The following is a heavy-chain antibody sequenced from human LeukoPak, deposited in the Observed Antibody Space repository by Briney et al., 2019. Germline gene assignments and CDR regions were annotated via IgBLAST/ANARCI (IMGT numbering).Heavy chain of an antibody. Sequence: SVKVSCKASGGTFSSYTISWVRQAPGQGLEWMGGIIPIFGTANYAQKFQGRVTITADESTSTAYMELSSLRSEDTAVYYCARAKADIVATLGGFDYWGQGTLVTVSS. CDR1: GGTFSSYT. CDR3: ARAKADIVATLGGFDY. V-gene: IGHV1-69*13. CDR2: IIPIFGTA. D-gene: IGHD5-12*01. J-gene: IGHJ4*02.